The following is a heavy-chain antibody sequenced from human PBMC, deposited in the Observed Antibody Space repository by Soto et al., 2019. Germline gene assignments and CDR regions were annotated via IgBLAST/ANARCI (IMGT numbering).Heavy chain of an antibody. V-gene: IGHV3-23*01. Sequence: PGGSLRLSCAASGFTFSSYAMSWVRQAPGKGLEWVSAISGSGGTTFYADSVKGRFTISKDNSRNTLFLEMNSLRDDDMAVYYCTGEVASGYWGQGTLVTVSS. J-gene: IGHJ4*02. CDR3: TGEVASGY. D-gene: IGHD2-8*02. CDR2: ISGSGGTT. CDR1: GFTFSSYA.